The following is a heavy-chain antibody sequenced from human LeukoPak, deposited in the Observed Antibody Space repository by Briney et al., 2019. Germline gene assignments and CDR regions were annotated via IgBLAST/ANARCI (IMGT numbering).Heavy chain of an antibody. CDR3: ARAAMDANWFDP. D-gene: IGHD5-18*01. V-gene: IGHV1-2*02. CDR2: INPNSGGT. Sequence: RASVNVSCKASGYTFTGYYLHWVRQAPGQGLEWMGWINPNSGGTNYAQKFQGRVTMTRDTSISTAYMELSRLRSDDTALYYCARAAMDANWFDPWGQGTLVTVSS. J-gene: IGHJ5*02. CDR1: GYTFTGYY.